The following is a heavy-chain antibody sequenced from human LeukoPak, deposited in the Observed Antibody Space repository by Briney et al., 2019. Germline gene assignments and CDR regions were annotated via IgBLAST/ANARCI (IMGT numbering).Heavy chain of an antibody. CDR1: GGSFSGYY. Sequence: SETLSLTCAVYGGSFSGYYWSWIRQPPGKGLEWIGEINHSGSTNYNPSLKSRVTISVDTSKNQFSLKLSSVTAADTAVYYCARGHSGWFAEYFQHWGQGTLVTVS. CDR2: INHSGST. J-gene: IGHJ1*01. V-gene: IGHV4-34*01. D-gene: IGHD6-19*01. CDR3: ARGHSGWFAEYFQH.